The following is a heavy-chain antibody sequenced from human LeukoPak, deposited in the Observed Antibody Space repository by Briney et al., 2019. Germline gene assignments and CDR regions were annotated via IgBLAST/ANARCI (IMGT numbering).Heavy chain of an antibody. CDR3: ARVAYDNSGYYYIDY. CDR2: IYYSGST. J-gene: IGHJ4*02. V-gene: IGHV4-59*01. CDR1: GGSISSYS. D-gene: IGHD3-22*01. Sequence: SETLSLTCTVSGGSISSYSWNWIRRPPGKGLEWIGFIYYSGSTNKNPSLKSRVTISVDTSKNQFSLKLSSVTAADTAVYYCARVAYDNSGYYYIDYWGQGTLVTVSS.